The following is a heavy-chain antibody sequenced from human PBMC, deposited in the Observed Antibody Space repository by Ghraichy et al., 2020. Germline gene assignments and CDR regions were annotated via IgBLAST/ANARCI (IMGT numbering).Heavy chain of an antibody. CDR1: GFTFSAYW. Sequence: GGSLRLSCAASGFTFSAYWMSWVRQAPGKGLEWLANIKQDGSAKYYVDSVKGRFSVSRDNAKNLLYLQMNSLRGEDTAVYYCGSLTAAAVVVAGRDAFDIWGQGTMVTVSS. CDR2: IKQDGSAK. D-gene: IGHD6-13*01. CDR3: GSLTAAAVVVAGRDAFDI. V-gene: IGHV3-7*03. J-gene: IGHJ3*02.